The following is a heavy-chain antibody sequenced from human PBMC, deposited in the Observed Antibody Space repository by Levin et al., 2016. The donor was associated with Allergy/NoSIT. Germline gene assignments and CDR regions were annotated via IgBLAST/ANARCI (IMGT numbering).Heavy chain of an antibody. V-gene: IGHV3-30*04. Sequence: WIRQPPGKGLEWVAVISYDGNKKHYVDSVKGRFTISRDNSKDTLYLQMSSLRTDDTAVYYCARDRLLLEYYYYALDVWGQGTTVTVSS. J-gene: IGHJ6*02. CDR3: ARDRLLLEYYYYALDV. D-gene: IGHD2/OR15-2a*01. CDR2: ISYDGNKK.